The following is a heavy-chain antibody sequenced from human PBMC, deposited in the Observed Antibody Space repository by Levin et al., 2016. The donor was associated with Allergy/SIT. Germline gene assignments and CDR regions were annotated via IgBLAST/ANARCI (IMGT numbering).Heavy chain of an antibody. D-gene: IGHD3-9*01. CDR3: ARDGGTYDIWEGENDY. J-gene: IGHJ4*02. CDR1: GYTFTDYY. CDR2: INPNNGGT. V-gene: IGHV1-2*02. Sequence: ASVKVSCKASGYTFTDYYIHWVRQAPGQGLEWMGWINPNNGGTNYAQKFRGRVTMTRDTSIRTAYMELSRLSSDDTAVYYCARDGGTYDIWEGENDYWGQGTRVTVSS.